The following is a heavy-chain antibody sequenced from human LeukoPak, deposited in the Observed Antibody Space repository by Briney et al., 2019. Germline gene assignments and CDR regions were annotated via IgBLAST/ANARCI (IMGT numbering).Heavy chain of an antibody. D-gene: IGHD2-15*01. J-gene: IGHJ3*02. V-gene: IGHV3-21*01. CDR3: ARSLMFCSGGSCYSGSADAFDI. Sequence: GGSLRLSCAASGFTFSSYSMNWVRQAPGKGLEWVSSISSSSSYIYYADSVKGRFTISRDNAKNSLYLQMNNPRAEDTAVYYCARSLMFCSGGSCYSGSADAFDIWGQGTMVTVPS. CDR1: GFTFSSYS. CDR2: ISSSSSYI.